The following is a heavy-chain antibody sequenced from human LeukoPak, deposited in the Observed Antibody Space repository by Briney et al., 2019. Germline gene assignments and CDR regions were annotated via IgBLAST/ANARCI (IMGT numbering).Heavy chain of an antibody. CDR3: ARGSAAANAFDI. D-gene: IGHD2-2*01. CDR2: IIPIFGTA. Sequence: SVKVSCKASGGTFSSYAISWVRQAPGQGLEWMGGIIPIFGTANYAQKFQGRVTITADESTSTAYMELSSLRSEDTAVYYCARGSAAANAFDIWGQGTMVTVSS. V-gene: IGHV1-69*13. CDR1: GGTFSSYA. J-gene: IGHJ3*02.